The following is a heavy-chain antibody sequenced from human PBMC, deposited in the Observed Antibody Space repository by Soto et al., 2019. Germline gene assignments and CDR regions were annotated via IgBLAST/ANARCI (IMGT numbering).Heavy chain of an antibody. CDR2: ISVSVDST. Sequence: GGSLRLSCAASGFTFNIYAINWVRQAPGRGLEWVSAISVSVDSTHYADSVKGRFTISRDNYKNTVYLEMNSLRAEDTAVYYCAKVFTPEQGNYFDYWGQGTLVTVSS. D-gene: IGHD1-26*01. CDR3: AKVFTPEQGNYFDY. V-gene: IGHV3-23*01. CDR1: GFTFNIYA. J-gene: IGHJ4*02.